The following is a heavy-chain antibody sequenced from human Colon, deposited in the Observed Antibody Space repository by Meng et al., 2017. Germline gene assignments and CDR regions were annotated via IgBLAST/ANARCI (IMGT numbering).Heavy chain of an antibody. D-gene: IGHD1-1*01. Sequence: GQLEEWGPGLVKPSGTLSLTFTVSGDSISSDIWWSWVRQPPGKGLEWIGEVYHRGDTNYNPSLKSRVVISVDRSKNQFSLNLSSVTAADTSVYYCGRDQGRQLINHWGQGTLVTVSS. CDR2: VYHRGDT. J-gene: IGHJ4*02. CDR3: GRDQGRQLINH. CDR1: GDSISSDIW. V-gene: IGHV4-4*02.